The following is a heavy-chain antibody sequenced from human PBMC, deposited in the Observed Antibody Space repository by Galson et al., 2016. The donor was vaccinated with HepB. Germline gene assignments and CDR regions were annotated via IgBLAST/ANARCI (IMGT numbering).Heavy chain of an antibody. V-gene: IGHV3-11*01. CDR1: GFLFNDPF. CDR3: ARRAVAGTHPFDY. J-gene: IGHJ4*02. D-gene: IGHD6-19*01. Sequence: SLRLSCAASGFLFNDPFMCWIRQAPGKGLEWVSSISSNGRTIYEEDAVKGRFTISRDDAKDSLYLQMENLRVEDTAVYYCARRAVAGTHPFDYWGQGTLVTVSS. CDR2: ISSNGRTI.